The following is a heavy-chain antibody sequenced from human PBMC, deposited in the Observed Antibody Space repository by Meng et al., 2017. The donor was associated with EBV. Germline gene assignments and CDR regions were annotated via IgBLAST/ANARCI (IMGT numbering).Heavy chain of an antibody. D-gene: IGHD3-10*01. V-gene: IGHV1-69*01. Sequence: VQLGQSAAEVKKPGSSVKVSCKTSGGPFRYYAISWVRQAPGQGLEWLGGFLPRLDAPNYAQKFHGRVKITADESTSTHYMDLSSLRSEDTAIYYCASESGRGYTPDYWGQGTLVTVSS. J-gene: IGHJ4*02. CDR1: GGPFRYYA. CDR2: FLPRLDAP. CDR3: ASESGRGYTPDY.